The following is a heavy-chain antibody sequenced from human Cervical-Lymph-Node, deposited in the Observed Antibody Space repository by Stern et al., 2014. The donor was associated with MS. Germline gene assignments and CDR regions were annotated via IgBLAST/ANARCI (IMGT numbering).Heavy chain of an antibody. Sequence: VQLLESGGGLVKPGGSLRLSCAASGFNFNDLYINWVRQRPGKGLEWISYLSSSGTSVHYADSVKGRFIVSRNKDSNSFYLPMDSRRAEGTAIYYCSTLVAHWGQGTLVTVSS. CDR2: LSSSGTSV. CDR1: GFNFNDLY. D-gene: IGHD3-16*02. V-gene: IGHV3-11*01. J-gene: IGHJ4*02. CDR3: STLVAH.